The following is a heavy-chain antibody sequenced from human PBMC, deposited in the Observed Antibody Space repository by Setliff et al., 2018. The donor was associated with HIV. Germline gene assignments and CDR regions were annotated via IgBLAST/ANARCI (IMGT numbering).Heavy chain of an antibody. CDR2: TVIDGTYT. D-gene: IGHD6-19*01. Sequence: PGGSLRLSCSVSGFTFSSHGMHWVRQTPGKGLEWVAFTVIDGTYTFYAESVKGRFTISRDNAKSTLYLQMNSLSPDDTAVYYCAKDGIGTVADWFDTWGQGILVTVSS. V-gene: IGHV3-30*02. CDR3: AKDGIGTVADWFDT. CDR1: GFTFSSHG. J-gene: IGHJ5*02.